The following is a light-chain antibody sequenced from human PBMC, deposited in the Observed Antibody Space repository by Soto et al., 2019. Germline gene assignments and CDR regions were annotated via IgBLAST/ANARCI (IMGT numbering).Light chain of an antibody. CDR2: IAS. Sequence: EIVLTQSPGTLSLSPGERATLSCRASQTVGSGYLAWYQQKPAQAPRLLIHIASSRATGIPDRFSGSVSGTDFTLTISRLEPEDFALYYCQQYSNSPYTFGQGSKLEIK. J-gene: IGKJ2*01. V-gene: IGKV3-20*01. CDR3: QQYSNSPYT. CDR1: QTVGSGY.